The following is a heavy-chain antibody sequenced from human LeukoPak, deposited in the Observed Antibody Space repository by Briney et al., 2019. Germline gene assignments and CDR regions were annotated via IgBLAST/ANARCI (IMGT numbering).Heavy chain of an antibody. Sequence: SETLSLTCAVSGGSISSGGYSWSWIRQPPGKGLEWIGYIYHSGSTYYNPSLKSRVTISVDRSKNQFSLKLSSVSAADAAVYYCAGDRPDRSVDYWGQGTLVTVSS. D-gene: IGHD1-14*01. CDR1: GGSISSGGYS. CDR3: AGDRPDRSVDY. V-gene: IGHV4-30-2*01. J-gene: IGHJ4*02. CDR2: IYHSGST.